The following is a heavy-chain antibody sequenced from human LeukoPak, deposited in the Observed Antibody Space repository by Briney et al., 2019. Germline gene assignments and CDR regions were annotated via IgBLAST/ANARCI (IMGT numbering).Heavy chain of an antibody. CDR2: ISAYNSNT. J-gene: IGHJ5*02. D-gene: IGHD3-9*01. CDR3: ARSSTNVRYFDWFDP. V-gene: IGHV1-18*04. Sequence: GASVKVSCKASGYTFTSYGISWVRQAPGQGLEWMGWISAYNSNTNYAQKLQGRVTMTTDTSTSTAYMELRSLRSDDTAVYYCARSSTNVRYFDWFDPWGQGTLVTVSS. CDR1: GYTFTSYG.